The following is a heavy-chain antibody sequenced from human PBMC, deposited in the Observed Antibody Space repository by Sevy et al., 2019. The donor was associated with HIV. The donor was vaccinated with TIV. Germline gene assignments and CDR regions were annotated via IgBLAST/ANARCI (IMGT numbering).Heavy chain of an antibody. CDR1: GFTFSSYD. D-gene: IGHD3-22*01. V-gene: IGHV3-13*01. J-gene: IGHJ5*02. CDR3: ARGVSSGNYYDSSGSVSDNWFDP. Sequence: GGSLRLSCVASGFTFSSYDMHWVRQATGKGLEWVSAIGTAGDTYYPGSVKGRFTISRENAKNSLYLQMNSLRAGDTAVYYCARGVSSGNYYDSSGSVSDNWFDPWGQGTLVTVSS. CDR2: IGTAGDT.